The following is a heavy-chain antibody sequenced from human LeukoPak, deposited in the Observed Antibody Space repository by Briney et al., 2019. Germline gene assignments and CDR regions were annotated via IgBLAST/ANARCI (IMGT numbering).Heavy chain of an antibody. Sequence: PSETLSLTCTVSNYSISSGYYWGGIRQPPGKGLEWIGSIYHSGSTYYNPSLKSRVTISVDTSKNQFSLKLSSVTAADTAVYYCARDLPSIARLYYFDYWGQGTLVTVSS. J-gene: IGHJ4*02. CDR3: ARDLPSIARLYYFDY. V-gene: IGHV4-38-2*02. CDR1: NYSISSGYY. CDR2: IYHSGST. D-gene: IGHD6-6*01.